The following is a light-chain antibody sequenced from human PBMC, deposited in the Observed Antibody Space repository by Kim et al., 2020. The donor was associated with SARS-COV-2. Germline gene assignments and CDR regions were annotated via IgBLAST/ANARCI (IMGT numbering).Light chain of an antibody. CDR1: QDIRYF. CDR3: QQTFSTHQT. Sequence: SASVGDRVTLTCRASQDIRYFLNWYQQKPGKAPKLLIYDASSLQGGDPSRFFGSGSGTDFTLTISSLQPEDFATYYCQQTFSTHQTFGQGTKLEI. J-gene: IGKJ2*01. V-gene: IGKV1-39*01. CDR2: DAS.